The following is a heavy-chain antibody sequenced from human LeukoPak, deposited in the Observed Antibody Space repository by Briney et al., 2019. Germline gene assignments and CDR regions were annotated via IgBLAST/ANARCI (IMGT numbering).Heavy chain of an antibody. CDR3: ARDFAMVRGFDY. D-gene: IGHD3-10*01. J-gene: IGHJ4*02. CDR1: GYTFTGYY. V-gene: IGHV1-2*02. Sequence: GASVKVSCKASGYTFTGYYMHWVRQAPGQGLEWIGWINPNSGGTNYAQKFQGRVTMTRDTSISTAYMELSRLRSDDTAVYYCARDFAMVRGFDYWGQGTLVTVSS. CDR2: INPNSGGT.